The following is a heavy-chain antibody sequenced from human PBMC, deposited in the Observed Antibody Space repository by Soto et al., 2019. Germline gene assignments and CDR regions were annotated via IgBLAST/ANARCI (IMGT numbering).Heavy chain of an antibody. J-gene: IGHJ4*02. CDR1: GFTFSSYS. CDR2: ISSSSSYI. CDR3: ARTERDSDFWSGYYINPPYDY. V-gene: IGHV3-21*01. D-gene: IGHD3-3*01. Sequence: SLRLSCAASGFTFSSYSMNWVRQAPGKGLEWVSSISSSSSYIYYADSVKSRFTISRDNAKNSLYLQMNSLRAEDTAVYYCARTERDSDFWSGYYINPPYDYWGQGTLVTVS.